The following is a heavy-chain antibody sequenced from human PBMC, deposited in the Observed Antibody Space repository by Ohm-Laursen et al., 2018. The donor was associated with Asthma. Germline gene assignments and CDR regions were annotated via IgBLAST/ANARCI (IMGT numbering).Heavy chain of an antibody. CDR1: GGTFSSYA. J-gene: IGHJ6*02. V-gene: IGHV1-69*01. D-gene: IGHD3-10*01. CDR3: AGVGSNYYGSGSYQNYYYYGMDV. Sequence: SSVKVSCKVSGGTFSSYAISWVRQAPGQGLEWMGGIIPIFGTANYAQKFQGRVTITADESTSTAYMELSSLRSEDTAVYYCAGVGSNYYGSGSYQNYYYYGMDVWGQGTTVTVSS. CDR2: IIPIFGTA.